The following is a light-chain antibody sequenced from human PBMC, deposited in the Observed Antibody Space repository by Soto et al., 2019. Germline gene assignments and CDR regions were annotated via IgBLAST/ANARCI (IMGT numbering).Light chain of an antibody. CDR3: QQLNSYPRT. Sequence: IQLTQSPSSLSASVGDRVTITCRASQGISSYLAWYQQKPGKAPKLLIYAASTLQSVVPSRFSGSGSGTDFTLTISSLQPEDCATYYCQQLNSYPRTFGQGTKVEIK. CDR2: AAS. V-gene: IGKV1-9*01. J-gene: IGKJ1*01. CDR1: QGISSY.